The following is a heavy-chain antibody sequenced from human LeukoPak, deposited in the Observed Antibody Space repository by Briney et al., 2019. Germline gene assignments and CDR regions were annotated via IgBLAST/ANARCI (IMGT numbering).Heavy chain of an antibody. Sequence: ASVKVSCKASGCTFTSYYMHWVRQAPGQGLEWMGIINPSGGSTSYAQKFQGRVTMTRDTSTSTVYMELSSLRSEDTAVYYCARAGYYYDSSGYQRFDPWGQGTLVTVSS. J-gene: IGHJ5*02. CDR1: GCTFTSYY. D-gene: IGHD3-22*01. V-gene: IGHV1-46*01. CDR2: INPSGGST. CDR3: ARAGYYYDSSGYQRFDP.